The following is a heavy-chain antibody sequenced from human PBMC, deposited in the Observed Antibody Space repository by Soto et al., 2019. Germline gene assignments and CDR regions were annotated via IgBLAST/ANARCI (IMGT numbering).Heavy chain of an antibody. J-gene: IGHJ6*02. CDR2: INPSGGST. D-gene: IGHD2-2*01. V-gene: IGHV1-46*01. CDR1: GYTFTSYY. CDR3: ARLNCSSTSCYYYYGMDV. Sequence: ASVKVSCKASGYTFTSYYMHWVRQAPGQGLEWMGIINPSGGSTSYAQKFQGRVTMTRDTSTSTVYMELSSLRSGDTAVYYCARLNCSSTSCYYYYGMDVWGQGTTVTVSS.